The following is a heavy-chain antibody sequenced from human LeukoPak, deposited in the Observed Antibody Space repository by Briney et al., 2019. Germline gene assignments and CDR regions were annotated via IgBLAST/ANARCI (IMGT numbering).Heavy chain of an antibody. V-gene: IGHV3-30*02. Sequence: PGGSLRLSCAASGFTFSSYGMHWVRQAPGKGLEWVAFIRYDGSNKYYADSVKGRFTISRDNSKNTLYLQMNSLRAEDTAVYYCAKDARKNWNYVGDAFDIWGQGTMVTVSS. CDR1: GFTFSSYG. CDR3: AKDARKNWNYVGDAFDI. CDR2: IRYDGSNK. J-gene: IGHJ3*02. D-gene: IGHD1-7*01.